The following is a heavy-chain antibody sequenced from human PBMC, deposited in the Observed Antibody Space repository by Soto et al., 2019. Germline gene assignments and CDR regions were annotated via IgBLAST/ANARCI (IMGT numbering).Heavy chain of an antibody. CDR3: ARAPLSPTIRTFDV. V-gene: IGHV4-59*01. D-gene: IGHD1-26*01. CDR2: VFHTGTT. CDR1: RGSINENYY. J-gene: IGHJ3*01. Sequence: PSETLCLTCTFSRGSINENYYGNWIRQSPVKGLEWIGYVFHTGTTHYNPSLESRVTLSISTSKNQFSLTLTSVAASDTAIYYCARAPLSPTIRTFDVWGPGTLVTVSS.